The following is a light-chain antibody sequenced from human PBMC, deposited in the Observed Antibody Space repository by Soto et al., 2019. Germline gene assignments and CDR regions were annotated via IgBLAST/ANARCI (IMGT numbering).Light chain of an antibody. CDR1: SGHSSYA. CDR3: QTWGTGAWV. CDR2: LNSDGSH. J-gene: IGLJ3*02. Sequence: QPVLTQSPSASASLGASVKLTCTLSSGHSSYAIAWYQQQPEKGPRYLMNLNSDGSHSKGDGIPDRFSGSSSGAEYYLTISSLQSEDEADYYCQTWGTGAWVFGGGTKLTVL. V-gene: IGLV4-69*01.